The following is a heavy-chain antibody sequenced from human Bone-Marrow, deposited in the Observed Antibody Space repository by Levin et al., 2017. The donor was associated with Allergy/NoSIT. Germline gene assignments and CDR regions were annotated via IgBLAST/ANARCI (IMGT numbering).Heavy chain of an antibody. J-gene: IGHJ3*01. Sequence: GGSLRLSCAVSGFTVGNNYMAWVRQAPGRRLEWVSLIYSFGVTKYADSVKGRFTISRDSSQHMVYLQLNSLRVEDTGVYYCARDPSGGGSRTTWGQGTMVDVSS. CDR2: IYSFGVT. CDR3: ARDPSGGGSRTT. D-gene: IGHD1-7*01. V-gene: IGHV3-53*01. CDR1: GFTVGNNY.